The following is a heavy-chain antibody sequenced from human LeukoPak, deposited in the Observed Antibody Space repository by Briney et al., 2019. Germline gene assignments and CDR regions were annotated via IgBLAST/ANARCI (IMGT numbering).Heavy chain of an antibody. Sequence: PGRSLRLSCAASGFTFSSYSMNWVRQAPGKGLEWVASITTSSTYMHYADSVKGRFTISRDNAKNSLYLQMNSLRADDTAVYFCARHRYYFDYWGQGTLVTVSS. CDR3: ARHRYYFDY. J-gene: IGHJ4*02. CDR1: GFTFSSYS. V-gene: IGHV3-21*01. CDR2: ITTSSTYM.